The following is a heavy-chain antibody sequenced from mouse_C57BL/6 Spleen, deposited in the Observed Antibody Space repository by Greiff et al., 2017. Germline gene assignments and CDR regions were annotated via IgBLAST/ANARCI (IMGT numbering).Heavy chain of an antibody. CDR2: ISYDGSN. CDR3: ARDQGHYYGSSYDY. J-gene: IGHJ2*01. D-gene: IGHD1-1*01. CDR1: GYSITSGYY. V-gene: IGHV3-6*01. Sequence: EVHLVESGPGLVKPSQSLSLTCSVTGYSITSGYYWNWIRQFPGNKLEWMGYISYDGSNNYNPSLKNRISITRDTSKNQFFLKLNSVTTEDTATYYCARDQGHYYGSSYDYWGQGTTLTVSS.